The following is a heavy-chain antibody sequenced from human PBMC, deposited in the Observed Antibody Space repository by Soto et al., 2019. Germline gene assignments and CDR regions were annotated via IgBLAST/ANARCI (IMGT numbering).Heavy chain of an antibody. Sequence: KSSETLSLTCTVSGGSINSYWWSWIRQSAGKGLEWIGRVYSSGTTDYNPSLNSRATMSVETSKNQFSLKLSSVTAADTAVYYCARDIASYAYGEGYWGQGIQVTVSS. D-gene: IGHD2-21*01. V-gene: IGHV4-4*07. CDR1: GGSINSYW. CDR3: ARDIASYAYGEGY. CDR2: VYSSGTT. J-gene: IGHJ4*02.